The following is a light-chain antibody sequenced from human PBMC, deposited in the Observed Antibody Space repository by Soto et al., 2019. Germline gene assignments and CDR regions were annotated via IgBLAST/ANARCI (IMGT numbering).Light chain of an antibody. J-gene: IGKJ5*01. V-gene: IGKV3-20*01. CDR3: QQYGSPIT. CDR1: QSVSSSY. CDR2: GAS. Sequence: EIVLTQSPGTLSVSPGERATLSSRASQSVSSSYLAWYQQKPGQAPRLLIYGASSRAIGIPDRFSGSGSGTDFTLTISRLEPEDFAVYYCQQYGSPITFGQGTRLEIK.